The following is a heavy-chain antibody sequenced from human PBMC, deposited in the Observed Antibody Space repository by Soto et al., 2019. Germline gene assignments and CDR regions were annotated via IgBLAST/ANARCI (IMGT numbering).Heavy chain of an antibody. D-gene: IGHD3-3*01. V-gene: IGHV3-7*03. Sequence: LRLSCAASGFTFSSYWMSWVRQAPGKGLEWVANIKQDGSEKYYVDSVKGRFTISRDNAKNSLYLQMNSLRAEDTAVYYCARAQKGYYDFWSGYYFDYRGQGTLVTVSS. J-gene: IGHJ4*02. CDR2: IKQDGSEK. CDR1: GFTFSSYW. CDR3: ARAQKGYYDFWSGYYFDY.